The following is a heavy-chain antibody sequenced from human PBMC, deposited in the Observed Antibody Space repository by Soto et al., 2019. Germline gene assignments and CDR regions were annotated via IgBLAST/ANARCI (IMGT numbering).Heavy chain of an antibody. D-gene: IGHD6-19*01. J-gene: IGHJ3*02. CDR2: ISWNSGSI. CDR1: GFTFDDYA. Sequence: EVQLVESGGGLVQPGRSLRLSCAASGFTFDDYAMHWVRQAPGKGLEWVSGISWNSGSIGYSDSVKSRFTISRDNAKHSLYLQMNSLRAEDTALYYCAKDLTMVSGWYSSLPPDAFDIWGQGTMVTVSS. CDR3: AKDLTMVSGWYSSLPPDAFDI. V-gene: IGHV3-9*01.